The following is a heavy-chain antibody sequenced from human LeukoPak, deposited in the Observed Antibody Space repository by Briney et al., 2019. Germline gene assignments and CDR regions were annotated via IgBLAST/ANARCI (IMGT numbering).Heavy chain of an antibody. CDR3: AGSGGSSSYDY. V-gene: IGHV4-34*01. Sequence: SETLSLTCAVYGGSFSGYYWSWIRQPPGKGLEWIGEINHSGSTNYNPSLKSRVTISADTSKNQFSLKLSSVTAADTAVYYCAGSGGSSSYDYWGQGTLVTVSS. CDR1: GGSFSGYY. J-gene: IGHJ4*02. D-gene: IGHD6-6*01. CDR2: INHSGST.